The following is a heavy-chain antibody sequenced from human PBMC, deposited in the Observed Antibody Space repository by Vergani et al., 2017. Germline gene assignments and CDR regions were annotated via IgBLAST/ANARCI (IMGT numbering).Heavy chain of an antibody. V-gene: IGHV3-23*01. Sequence: EVQLLESGGGLVQPGGSLRLSCAASGFTFSSHAMSWVRLAPGKGLEWVSAISGSGGSTYYADSVKGRFTISRDNSKTTLYLQMNSLRAEDTAVDYCAKDSSSWYWSDYWGQGTLVTVSS. CDR3: AKDSSSWYWSDY. CDR1: GFTFSSHA. J-gene: IGHJ4*02. CDR2: ISGSGGST. D-gene: IGHD6-13*01.